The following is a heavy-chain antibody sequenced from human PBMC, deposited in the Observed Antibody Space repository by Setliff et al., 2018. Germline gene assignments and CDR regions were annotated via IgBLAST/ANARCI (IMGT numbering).Heavy chain of an antibody. J-gene: IGHJ6*03. CDR3: ARDGSPPYYNFWSGYPDNYYMDV. D-gene: IGHD3-3*01. CDR1: GYTFTSYG. CDR2: ISAYNGNT. Sequence: ASVKVSCKASGYTFTSYGISWVRQAPGQGLEWMGWISAYNGNTNYAQKLQGRVTMTTDASTSTAYMELRSLRSDDTAVYYCARDGSPPYYNFWSGYPDNYYMDVWGKGTTVTVSS. V-gene: IGHV1-18*01.